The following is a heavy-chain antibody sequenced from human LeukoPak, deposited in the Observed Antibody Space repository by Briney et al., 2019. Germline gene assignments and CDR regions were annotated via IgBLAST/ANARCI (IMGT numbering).Heavy chain of an antibody. CDR1: GFTFSSYW. D-gene: IGHD3-16*01. J-gene: IGHJ4*02. CDR2: IKQDGSEK. V-gene: IGHV3-7*04. Sequence: GGSLRLSCVASGFTFSSYWMTWVRQAPGTGLEWVANIKQDGSEKYYVDSMKGRITISRDNAKNSLYLQTNSLRAEDTAVYYCARHLGTTFDYWGQGALVTVSS. CDR3: ARHLGTTFDY.